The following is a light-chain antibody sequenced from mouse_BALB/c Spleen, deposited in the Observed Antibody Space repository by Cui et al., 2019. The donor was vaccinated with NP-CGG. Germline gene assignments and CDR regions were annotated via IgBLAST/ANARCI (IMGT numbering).Light chain of an antibody. CDR1: TGAVTTSNY. Sequence: AVVTTQSAPTTSPGETVTLTCRSSTGAVTTSNYANWVQEKPDHLFTGLIGGTNNRAPGVPARFSGSLIGDKAALTITGAQTEDEAIYFCVLWYSNHWVFGGGTKLTVL. J-gene: IGLJ1*01. CDR2: GTN. V-gene: IGLV1*01. CDR3: VLWYSNHWV.